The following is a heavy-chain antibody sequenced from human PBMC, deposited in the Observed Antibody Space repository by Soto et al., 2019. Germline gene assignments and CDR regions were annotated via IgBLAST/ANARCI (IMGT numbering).Heavy chain of an antibody. V-gene: IGHV4-4*07. Sequence: TSETLSLTWTVSGASISGFYWSWIRKSAGKGLEWIGRIYATGTTDYNPSLKSRVMMSVDTSKKQFSLKLRSVTAADTAVYYCVRDGTKTLRDWFDPWGQGISVTVS. CDR3: VRDGTKTLRDWFDP. D-gene: IGHD1-1*01. CDR1: GASISGFY. CDR2: IYATGTT. J-gene: IGHJ5*02.